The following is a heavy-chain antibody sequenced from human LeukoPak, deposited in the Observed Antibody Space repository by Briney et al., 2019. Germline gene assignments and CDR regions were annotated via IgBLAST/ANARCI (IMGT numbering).Heavy chain of an antibody. D-gene: IGHD3-22*01. V-gene: IGHV4-30-4*01. Sequence: SQTLSLTCTVSGCSISSGDYYWSWIRQPPGKGLEWIGYIYYSGSTYYNPSLKSRVTISVDTSKNQFSLKLSSVTAADTAVYYCARDTPGYYDSSGYYYRGMDVWGQGTTVTVSS. CDR3: ARDTPGYYDSSGYYYRGMDV. CDR2: IYYSGST. CDR1: GCSISSGDYY. J-gene: IGHJ6*02.